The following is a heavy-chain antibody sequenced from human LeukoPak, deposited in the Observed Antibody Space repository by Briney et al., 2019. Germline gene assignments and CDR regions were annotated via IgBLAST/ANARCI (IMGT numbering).Heavy chain of an antibody. CDR3: ARGWAD. V-gene: IGHV4-34*01. J-gene: IGHJ6*02. CDR1: GGSXXGYX. Sequence: SXXXSXTXXXXGGSXXGYXWSWIRQPPGKGLEWIGEINHSGSTNYNPSLKSRVTISVDTSKNQFSLKLSSVTAADTAVYYCARGWADWGQGTTVTVSS. CDR2: INHSGST. D-gene: IGHD3-16*01.